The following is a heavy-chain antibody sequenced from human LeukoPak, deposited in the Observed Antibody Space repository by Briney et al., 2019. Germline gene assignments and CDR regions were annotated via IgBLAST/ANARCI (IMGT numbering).Heavy chain of an antibody. J-gene: IGHJ4*02. CDR1: GGSISDYY. CDR3: ARVPARRVVTTPTYFDF. Sequence: SETLSLTCTVSGGSISDYYWNWIRQPPGKGLEWIGYFSYSGSTNYNPSLKSRVTISVDTSKNQFSLKLSSVTAEDTAVYYCARVPARRVVTTPTYFDFWGQGTLVTVSS. CDR2: FSYSGST. V-gene: IGHV4-59*01. D-gene: IGHD2-21*02.